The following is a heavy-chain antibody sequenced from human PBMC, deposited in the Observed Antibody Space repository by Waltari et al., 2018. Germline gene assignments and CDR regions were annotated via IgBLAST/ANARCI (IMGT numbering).Heavy chain of an antibody. Sequence: QVQLVQSGAEVKKPGSSVKVSCKASGGTFSSYAISWVRQAPGQGLEWMGGIIPIFGTANYAQKCQGRVTITADESTSTAYMELSSLRSEDTAVYYCARAYYYGSGSYYDVYYFDYWGQGTLVTVSS. CDR1: GGTFSSYA. D-gene: IGHD3-10*01. CDR3: ARAYYYGSGSYYDVYYFDY. J-gene: IGHJ4*02. CDR2: IIPIFGTA. V-gene: IGHV1-69*13.